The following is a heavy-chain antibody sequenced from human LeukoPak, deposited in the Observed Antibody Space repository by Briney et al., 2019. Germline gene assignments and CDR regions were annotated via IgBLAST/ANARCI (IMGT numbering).Heavy chain of an antibody. CDR3: ARGSRYDYVRGSYRNDAFDI. Sequence: GGSLRLSCAASGFTFSSYAMHWVCQAPGKGLEWVAVISYDGSNKYYADSVKGRFTISRDNSKNTLYLQMNSLRAEDTAVYYCARGSRYDYVRGSYRNDAFDIWGQGTMVTVSS. D-gene: IGHD3-16*02. CDR1: GFTFSSYA. V-gene: IGHV3-30-3*01. CDR2: ISYDGSNK. J-gene: IGHJ3*02.